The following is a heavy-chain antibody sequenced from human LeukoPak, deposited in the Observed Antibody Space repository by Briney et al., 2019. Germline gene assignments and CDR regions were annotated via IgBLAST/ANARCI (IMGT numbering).Heavy chain of an antibody. D-gene: IGHD3-10*01. Sequence: SETLSLTCTVSGGSISSSSYYWGWIRQPPGKGLERIGSIYYSGSTYYNPSLKSRVTISVDTSKNQFSLKLSSVTAADTAVYYCAIIPWGSGSYSPNWGQGTLVTVSS. J-gene: IGHJ4*02. CDR2: IYYSGST. V-gene: IGHV4-39*07. CDR1: GGSISSSSYY. CDR3: AIIPWGSGSYSPN.